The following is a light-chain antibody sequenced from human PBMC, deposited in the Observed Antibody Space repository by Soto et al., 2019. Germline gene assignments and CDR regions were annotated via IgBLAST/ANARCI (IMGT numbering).Light chain of an antibody. CDR1: SSDVGDYNY. V-gene: IGLV2-11*01. Sequence: QSALTHPRSVSGSPGQSVTISCTGTSSDVGDYNYVSWYQQHPGKAPKLMIYDVSKRPSGVPDRFSGSKSGNTASLTISGLQAEDEAEYYCCSYAGSYTLVVFGGGTKVTFL. J-gene: IGLJ2*01. CDR3: CSYAGSYTLVV. CDR2: DVS.